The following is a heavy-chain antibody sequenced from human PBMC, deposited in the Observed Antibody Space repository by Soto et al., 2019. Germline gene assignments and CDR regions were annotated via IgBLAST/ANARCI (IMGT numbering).Heavy chain of an antibody. CDR2: INHSGST. J-gene: IGHJ6*02. V-gene: IGHV4-34*01. CDR1: GGSFSGYY. Sequence: SETLSLTCAVYGGSFSGYYWSWIRQPPGKGLEWIGEINHSGSTNYNPSLKSRVTISVDTSKNKFSLKLSSVTAADTAVYYCARVVQGLCGRSRSRYYGMDVWGQGTTVTVYS. CDR3: ARVVQGLCGRSRSRYYGMDV. D-gene: IGHD6-6*01.